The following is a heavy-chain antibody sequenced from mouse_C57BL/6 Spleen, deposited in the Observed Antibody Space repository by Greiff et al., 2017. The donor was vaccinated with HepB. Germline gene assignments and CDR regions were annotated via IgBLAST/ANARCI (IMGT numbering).Heavy chain of an antibody. J-gene: IGHJ4*01. CDR2: IDPNSGGT. D-gene: IGHD2-3*01. CDR1: GYTFTSYW. CDR3: ARRGSWLLLNYYAMDY. V-gene: IGHV1-72*01. Sequence: QVQLKQPGAELVKPGASVKLSCKASGYTFTSYWMHWVKQRPGRGLEWIGRIDPNSGGTKYNEKFKSKATLTVDKPSSTAYMQLSSLTSEDSAVYYCARRGSWLLLNYYAMDYWGQGTSVTVSS.